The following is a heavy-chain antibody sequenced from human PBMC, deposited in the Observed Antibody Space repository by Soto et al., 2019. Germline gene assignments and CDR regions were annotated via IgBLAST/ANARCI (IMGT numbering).Heavy chain of an antibody. CDR3: ASSIAVAVAGY. Sequence: QVQLQQWGAGLLKPSETLSLTCAVYGGSFSGYYWSWIRQPPGKGLEWIGEINHSGSTNYNPSLKSRVTLSVDTSKNRFSLKLSSVTAADTAVYYCASSIAVAVAGYWGQGTLVTVSS. J-gene: IGHJ4*02. CDR1: GGSFSGYY. V-gene: IGHV4-34*01. D-gene: IGHD6-19*01. CDR2: INHSGST.